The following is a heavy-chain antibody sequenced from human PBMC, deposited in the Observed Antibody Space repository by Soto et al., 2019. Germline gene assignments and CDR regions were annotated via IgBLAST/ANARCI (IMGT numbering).Heavy chain of an antibody. J-gene: IGHJ6*02. CDR3: ERNKRGNYGMDV. CDR2: IYSGDST. V-gene: IGHV3-53*01. Sequence: GGSLRLSCAASGFIISSNNMNWVRQAPGKGLEWVSIIYSGDSTSYAGSVKGRFTISRDNSKNTVFLQMNSLRAEDTAVYYCERNKRGNYGMDVWGRGTTVTVSS. D-gene: IGHD3-16*01. CDR1: GFIISSNN.